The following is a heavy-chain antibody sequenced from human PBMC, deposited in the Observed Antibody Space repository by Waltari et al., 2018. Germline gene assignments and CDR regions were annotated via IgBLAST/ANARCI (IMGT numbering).Heavy chain of an antibody. CDR3: ARDGAYAPSSFDY. V-gene: IGHV3-48*01. D-gene: IGHD2-8*01. Sequence: EVQLVESGGGLVQPGGSLRLSCAASGFTFSSYSMNWVRQAPGKGLEWVSYISSSSSTIYYADSVKGRFTISRDNAKNSLYLQMNSLRAEDTAVYYCARDGAYAPSSFDYWGQGTLVTVSS. CDR1: GFTFSSYS. J-gene: IGHJ4*02. CDR2: ISSSSSTI.